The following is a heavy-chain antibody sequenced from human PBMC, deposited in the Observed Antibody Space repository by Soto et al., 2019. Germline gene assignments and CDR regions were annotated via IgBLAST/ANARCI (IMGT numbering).Heavy chain of an antibody. Sequence: SETLSLTCTVSGGSISSGGYYWSWIRQHPGKGLEWIGYIYYSGSTYYNPSLKSRVTISVDTSKNQFSLKLSSVTAADTAVYYCESLSRSQERWFDTWGQGTLVTVSS. CDR3: ESLSRSQERWFDT. D-gene: IGHD6-13*01. V-gene: IGHV4-31*03. CDR2: IYYSGST. J-gene: IGHJ5*02. CDR1: GGSISSGGYY.